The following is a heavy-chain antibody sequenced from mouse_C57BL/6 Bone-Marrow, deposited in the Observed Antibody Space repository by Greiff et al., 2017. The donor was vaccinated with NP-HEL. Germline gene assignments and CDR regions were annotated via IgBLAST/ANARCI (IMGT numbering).Heavy chain of an antibody. J-gene: IGHJ2*01. CDR3: AREGYYGTVAFDY. CDR2: SHPGDGDT. V-gene: IGHV1-82*01. Sequence: LVEPGASVKISCKAFGYAFSSSWLNWVKQRLGKGLEWIGRSHPGDGDTNYNGKFKGKATLTADKSSSTADMQLSSLTAEDSAVYYGAREGYYGTVAFDYWCQGTTLTVSS. D-gene: IGHD1-1*01. CDR1: GYAFSSSW.